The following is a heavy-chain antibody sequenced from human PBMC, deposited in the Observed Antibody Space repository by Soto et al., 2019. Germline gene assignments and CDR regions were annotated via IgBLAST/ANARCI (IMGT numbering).Heavy chain of an antibody. Sequence: QVQLVESGGGVVQPGRSLRLSCAASGFTFSNYGMNWVRQAPGQGLEWVAVVSSDGSKKYYVDSVKGRFTISRDNSKNTLCLQMDSLTGEDTAVYYCATDGPGKQSLVGYYFDYWGQGTSVTVSS. CDR1: GFTFSNYG. D-gene: IGHD6-19*01. CDR2: VSSDGSKK. J-gene: IGHJ4*02. V-gene: IGHV3-30*03. CDR3: ATDGPGKQSLVGYYFDY.